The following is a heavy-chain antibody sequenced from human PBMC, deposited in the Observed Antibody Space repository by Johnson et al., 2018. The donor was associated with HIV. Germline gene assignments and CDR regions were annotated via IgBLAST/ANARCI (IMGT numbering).Heavy chain of an antibody. J-gene: IGHJ3*02. CDR3: AKDRNYDILSI. CDR2: ISYDGNNK. Sequence: QVLLVESGGGVVQPGRSLRLSCVASGFTFSSYGMHWVRQAPGKGLEWVAVISYDGNNKYYADSVKGRFTISRDNAKNTLYLQMNSLRAEDTAVYYCAKDRNYDILSIWGQGTVVTVSS. CDR1: GFTFSSYG. D-gene: IGHD3-9*01. V-gene: IGHV3-30*18.